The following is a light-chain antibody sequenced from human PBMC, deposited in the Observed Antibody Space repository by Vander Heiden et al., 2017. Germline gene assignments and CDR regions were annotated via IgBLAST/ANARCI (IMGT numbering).Light chain of an antibody. CDR3: QQSDRTPQT. CDR2: AAS. CDR1: QSISSY. V-gene: IGKV1-39*01. Sequence: DIHMTQSPSSLSASLGARVTITRRASQSISSYLNCSQQKPGKCPKLLIYAASSLQSGVPSRFSGSGSGTDYTLTISSLQPEDVATYYCQQSDRTPQTFGQGTKVEIK. J-gene: IGKJ1*01.